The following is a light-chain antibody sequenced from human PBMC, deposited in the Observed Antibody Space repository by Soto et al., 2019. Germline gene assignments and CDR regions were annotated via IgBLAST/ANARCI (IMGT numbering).Light chain of an antibody. CDR2: DVS. J-gene: IGLJ2*01. CDR3: SSYTSSSTLDV. Sequence: QSALTQPASVSGSPGQSITISCTGTSSDVGGYNYVSWYQQHPGKAPKLMIYDVSNRPAGVSNRFSGSKYGNRASLTISGLQAEDEADYYCSSYTSSSTLDVFGGGTKLTVL. V-gene: IGLV2-14*01. CDR1: SSDVGGYNY.